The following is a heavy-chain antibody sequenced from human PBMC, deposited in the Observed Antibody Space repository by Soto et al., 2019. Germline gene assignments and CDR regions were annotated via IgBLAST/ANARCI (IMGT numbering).Heavy chain of an antibody. D-gene: IGHD3-3*01. J-gene: IGHJ4*02. CDR3: ATGVIWIGYFTVDS. CDR1: GGSFGNSA. V-gene: IGHV1-69*13. Sequence: SVKVSCKASGGSFGNSAINWVRQTPGQGLEWLGGFIPVYRTLNYAQKFQGRVTITADESTGTDYMTLSSLASHDTAVYYCATGVIWIGYFTVDSWGQGTRGTVPQ. CDR2: FIPVYRTL.